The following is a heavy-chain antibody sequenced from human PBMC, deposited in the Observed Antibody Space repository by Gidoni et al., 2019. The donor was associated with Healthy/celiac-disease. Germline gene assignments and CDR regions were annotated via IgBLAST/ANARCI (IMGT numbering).Heavy chain of an antibody. CDR1: GFTFSSYG. V-gene: IGHV3-30*18. CDR3: AKDSGYCSGGSCYGYFDY. Sequence: QVQLVESGGGVVQPGRSRRLACAASGFTFSSYGLHWGRQAPGKGLEGVAVISYDGSNKYYADSVKGRFPISRDNSKNTLYLQMNSLSAEDTAVYYCAKDSGYCSGGSCYGYFDYWGQGTLVTVSS. D-gene: IGHD2-15*01. CDR2: ISYDGSNK. J-gene: IGHJ4*02.